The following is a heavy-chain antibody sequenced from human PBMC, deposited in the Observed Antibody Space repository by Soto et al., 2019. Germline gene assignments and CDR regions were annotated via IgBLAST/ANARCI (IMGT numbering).Heavy chain of an antibody. Sequence: QVQLQESGPRLLKPSETLSLSCTVSGGSISTSGYYWAWIRQPPGKGLEWIGNIYYTGSTYYNPSLERRLAMSGDTSKKQFSLRLNSVAAADTAVYYCASYSSTWAFDYWGQGTLVAVSS. CDR3: ASYSSTWAFDY. D-gene: IGHD6-19*01. CDR2: IYYTGST. J-gene: IGHJ4*02. CDR1: GGSISTSGYY. V-gene: IGHV4-39*01.